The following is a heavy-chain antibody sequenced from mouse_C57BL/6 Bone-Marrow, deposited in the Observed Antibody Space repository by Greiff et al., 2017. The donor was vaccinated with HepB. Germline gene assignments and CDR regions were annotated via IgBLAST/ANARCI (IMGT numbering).Heavy chain of an antibody. Sequence: EVKLVESGGGLVKPGGSLKLSCAASGFTFSSYAMSWVRQTPEKRLEWVATISDGGSYTYYPDNVKGRFTISRDNAKNTLYLQMSHLKSEDTAMYYCARGMAYYYGSSPYWFDYWGQGTTLTVSS. CDR3: ARGMAYYYGSSPYWFDY. J-gene: IGHJ2*01. D-gene: IGHD1-1*01. CDR1: GFTFSSYA. CDR2: ISDGGSYT. V-gene: IGHV5-4*03.